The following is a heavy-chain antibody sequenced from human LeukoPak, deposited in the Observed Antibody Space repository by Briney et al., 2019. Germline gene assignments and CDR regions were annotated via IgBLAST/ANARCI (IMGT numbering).Heavy chain of an antibody. V-gene: IGHV3-11*03. D-gene: IGHD6-13*01. Sequence: GGSLRLACAASGFTFSDYYMSWIRQAPGKVLEWVSYISSSSSYTNYPDSVKGRFTISRDNAKKSLYLQMNSLRAEDTAVYYCARTYSSSWYSYDHWGQGTLVTVSS. CDR3: ARTYSSSWYSYDH. CDR1: GFTFSDYY. J-gene: IGHJ4*02. CDR2: ISSSSSYT.